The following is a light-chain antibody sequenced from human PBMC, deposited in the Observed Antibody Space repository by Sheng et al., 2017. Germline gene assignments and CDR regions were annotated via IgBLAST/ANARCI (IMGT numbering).Light chain of an antibody. V-gene: IGLV2-14*03. CDR1: SSDVGGSNY. CDR2: DVS. CDR3: NSYTSSSTHV. Sequence: QSALTQPASVSGSPGQSITISCTGTSSDVGGSNYVFWYQQYPGKAPKLMIYDVSNRPSGVSNRFSGSKSGNTASLTISGIQAEDEADYYCNSYTSSSTHVFGTGTKVTVL. J-gene: IGLJ1*01.